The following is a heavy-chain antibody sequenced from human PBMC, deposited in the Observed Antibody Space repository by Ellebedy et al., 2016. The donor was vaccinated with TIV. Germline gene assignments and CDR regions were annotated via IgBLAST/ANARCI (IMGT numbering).Heavy chain of an antibody. J-gene: IGHJ6*03. CDR1: GGSISSYY. CDR2: IYTSGST. Sequence: SETLSLSXTVSGGSISSYYWSWIRQPAGKGLEWIGRIYTSGSTNYNPSLKSRVTMSVDTSKNQFSLKLSSVTAADTAVYYCAREIFGVVMDYYYYYMDVWGKGTTVTVSS. D-gene: IGHD3-3*01. CDR3: AREIFGVVMDYYYYYMDV. V-gene: IGHV4-4*07.